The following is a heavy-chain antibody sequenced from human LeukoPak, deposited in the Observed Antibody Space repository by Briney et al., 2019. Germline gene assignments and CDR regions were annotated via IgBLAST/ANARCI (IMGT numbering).Heavy chain of an antibody. CDR3: ATDPPHGTTVTKEP. V-gene: IGHV3-30*02. D-gene: IGHD4-11*01. J-gene: IGHJ4*02. Sequence: GRSLRLSCAASGFTFSSYGMHWVRQAPGKGLEWVAFIRYDGSNKYYADSVKGRFTISRDNSKNTLYLQMNSLRAEDTAVYYCATDPPHGTTVTKEPWGQGTLVTVSS. CDR2: IRYDGSNK. CDR1: GFTFSSYG.